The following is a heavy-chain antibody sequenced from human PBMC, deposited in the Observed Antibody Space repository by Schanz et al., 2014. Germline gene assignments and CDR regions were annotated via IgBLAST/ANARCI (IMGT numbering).Heavy chain of an antibody. CDR3: ARPALWFGDNCFDP. V-gene: IGHV3-20*04. D-gene: IGHD3-10*01. CDR1: GFTFENYA. J-gene: IGHJ5*02. CDR2: INWSDGGST. Sequence: EVQLVESGGGLVQPGKSLRLSCAASGFTFENYALTWVRQVPGKGLEWVSRINWSDGGSTGYADSVRGRFTISRDNAKNSLYLQMNGLRAEDTAVYYCARPALWFGDNCFDPWGQGTLVTVSS.